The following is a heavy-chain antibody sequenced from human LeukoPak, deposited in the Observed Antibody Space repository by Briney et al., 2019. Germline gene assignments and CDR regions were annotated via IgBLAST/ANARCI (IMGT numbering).Heavy chain of an antibody. CDR3: ARAVEIWSYDSSGTFDP. V-gene: IGHV1-18*01. D-gene: IGHD3-22*01. Sequence: GASVRVSCXASGYTFTSYGISWVRQAPGQGLEWMGWISAYNGNTNYAQKFQGRVTMTRDTSISTAYMELSRLRSDDTAVYYCARAVEIWSYDSSGTFDPWGQGTLVTVSS. CDR2: ISAYNGNT. CDR1: GYTFTSYG. J-gene: IGHJ5*02.